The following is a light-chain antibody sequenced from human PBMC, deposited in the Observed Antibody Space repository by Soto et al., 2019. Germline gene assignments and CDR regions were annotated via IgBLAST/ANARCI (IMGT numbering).Light chain of an antibody. J-gene: IGKJ2*01. CDR1: QTVSDNS. CDR2: GAS. V-gene: IGKV3-20*01. Sequence: EILLTQSPGTLSLSPGEGATLSCRASQTVSDNSLAWYQQKPGQAPRLLIYGASSRAIGIPDRFSGSGSGTDFALPISRLEPEDFAVYYCQQSGDSPVTFGQGTKLEIK. CDR3: QQSGDSPVT.